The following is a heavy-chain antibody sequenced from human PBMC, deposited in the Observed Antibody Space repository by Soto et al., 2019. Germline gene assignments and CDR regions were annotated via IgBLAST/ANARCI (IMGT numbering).Heavy chain of an antibody. J-gene: IGHJ4*02. CDR1: LYSISRGYY. Sequence: PSETLSLTCAVSLYSISRGYYWGWIRQPPGKGLEWIGSIYHSGNIYYNPSLKSRVTLSVDTSKNQFSLRVSHVTAADTAVYYCARAIRGFSQGFGYWGQGTLVTVSS. CDR2: IYHSGNI. D-gene: IGHD5-18*01. CDR3: ARAIRGFSQGFGY. V-gene: IGHV4-38-2*01.